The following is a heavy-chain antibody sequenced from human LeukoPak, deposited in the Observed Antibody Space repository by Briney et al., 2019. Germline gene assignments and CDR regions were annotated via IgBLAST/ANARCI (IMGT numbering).Heavy chain of an antibody. CDR3: ATETYYYDSSGYYYRGAFDY. Sequence: ASVKASCKVSGYTLTELSMHWVRQAPGKGLEWMGGFDPEDGETIYAQKFQGRVTMTEDTSTDTAYMELSSLRSEDTAVYYCATETYYYDSSGYYYRGAFDYWGQGTLVTVSS. J-gene: IGHJ4*02. D-gene: IGHD3-22*01. V-gene: IGHV1-24*01. CDR2: FDPEDGET. CDR1: GYTLTELS.